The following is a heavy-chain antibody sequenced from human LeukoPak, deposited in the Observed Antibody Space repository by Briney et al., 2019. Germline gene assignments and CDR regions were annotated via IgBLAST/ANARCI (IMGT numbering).Heavy chain of an antibody. V-gene: IGHV3-21*01. J-gene: IGHJ4*02. D-gene: IGHD1-26*01. CDR3: ASGVGAIVGYFDY. CDR2: ISSSSSYI. Sequence: GGSLRLSCAASGFTFSSYSMNWVRQAPGKGLEWVSSISSSSSYIYYADSVKGRFTISRDNAKNSLYLQMNSLRAEDTAVYYCASGVGAIVGYFDYWGQGTLVTVSS. CDR1: GFTFSSYS.